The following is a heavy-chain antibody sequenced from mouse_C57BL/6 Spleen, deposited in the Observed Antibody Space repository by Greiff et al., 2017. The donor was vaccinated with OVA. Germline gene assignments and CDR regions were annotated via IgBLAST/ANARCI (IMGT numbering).Heavy chain of an antibody. Sequence: QVQLQQPGAELVKPGASVKLSCKASGYTFTSYWMHWVKQRPGQGLEWIGMIHPNSGSTNYNEKFKSKATLTVDKSSSTAYMQLSSLTSEDSAVYYCAREDDVYYDAWFAYWGQGTLVTVSA. J-gene: IGHJ3*01. CDR1: GYTFTSYW. CDR2: IHPNSGST. D-gene: IGHD2-3*01. CDR3: AREDDVYYDAWFAY. V-gene: IGHV1-64*01.